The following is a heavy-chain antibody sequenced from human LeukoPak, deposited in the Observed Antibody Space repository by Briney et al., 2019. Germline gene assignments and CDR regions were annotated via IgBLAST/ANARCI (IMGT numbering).Heavy chain of an antibody. D-gene: IGHD5-24*01. Sequence: PGGSLRLSCAASGFTFSGYDMNWVRQAPGKGLEWVSAISGSGGSTYYADSVKGRFTISRDNSKNTLCLQMNSLRAEDTAVYYCAKREGPFDAFDIWGQGTMVTVSS. J-gene: IGHJ3*02. CDR1: GFTFSGYD. CDR2: ISGSGGST. CDR3: AKREGPFDAFDI. V-gene: IGHV3-23*01.